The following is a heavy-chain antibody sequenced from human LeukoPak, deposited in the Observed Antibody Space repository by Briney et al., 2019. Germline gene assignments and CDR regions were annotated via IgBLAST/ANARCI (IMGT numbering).Heavy chain of an antibody. Sequence: GGSLRLSCAVSGFRVSDCYMSWVRQAPGKGLEWVGLIRDSGEAFYADFVRGRFAISRDESENTLYLQMNSLGGEDTAVYFCARDRAALQDWVEFDPWGQGTPVIVSS. J-gene: IGHJ5*02. V-gene: IGHV3-66*03. CDR3: ARDRAALQDWVEFDP. CDR2: IRDSGEA. CDR1: GFRVSDCY. D-gene: IGHD3/OR15-3a*01.